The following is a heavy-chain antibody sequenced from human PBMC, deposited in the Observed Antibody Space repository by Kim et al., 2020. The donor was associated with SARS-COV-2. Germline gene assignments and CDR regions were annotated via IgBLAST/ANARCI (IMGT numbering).Heavy chain of an antibody. CDR2: INHSGST. CDR1: GGSFSGYY. CDR3: ARNILTGYRYGMDV. V-gene: IGHV4-34*01. D-gene: IGHD3-9*01. Sequence: SETLSLTCAVYGGSFSGYYWSWIRQPPGKGLEWIGEINHSGSTNYNPSLKSRVTISVDTSKNQFSLKLSSVTAADTAVYYCARNILTGYRYGMDVWGQGT. J-gene: IGHJ6*02.